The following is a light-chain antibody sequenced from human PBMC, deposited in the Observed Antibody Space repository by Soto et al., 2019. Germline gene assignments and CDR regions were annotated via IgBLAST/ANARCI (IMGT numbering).Light chain of an antibody. Sequence: IVMTQSPRTLSLSPGERATLSCRASQPINNNYVAWYQQKPGQAPSLLIYGASDRATGVPDRFSGSGSGTDFTLTISRLEPEDFAVYYCQQYGSSPPYTFGQGTKLEIK. V-gene: IGKV3-20*01. CDR3: QQYGSSPPYT. CDR1: QPINNNY. J-gene: IGKJ2*01. CDR2: GAS.